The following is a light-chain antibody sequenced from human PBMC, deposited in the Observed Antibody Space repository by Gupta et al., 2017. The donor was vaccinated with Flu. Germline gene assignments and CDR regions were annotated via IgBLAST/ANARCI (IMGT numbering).Light chain of an antibody. CDR1: QRISFF. V-gene: IGKV1-39*01. Sequence: DIQMTQSPSSLSAAVGERVTITCRPSQRISFFLNWYQQKPGKPPKLVIYATSRVQSGVPSRFSGSGSGTDFTLTISRRQPEDFATYCCQQRHNYPFTFGQGTQMEIK. CDR2: ATS. J-gene: IGKJ2*01. CDR3: QQRHNYPFT.